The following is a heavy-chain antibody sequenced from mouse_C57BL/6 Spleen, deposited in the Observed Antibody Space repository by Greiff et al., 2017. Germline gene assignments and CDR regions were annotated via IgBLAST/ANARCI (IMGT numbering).Heavy chain of an antibody. J-gene: IGHJ1*03. CDR1: GYTFTSYW. CDR2: IDPSDSDT. Sequence: VQLQQPGAELVRPGSSVKLSCKASGYTFTSYWMHWVKQRPIQGLEWIGNIDPSDSDTHYNQKFKDKATLTVDKSSSTAYMQLSSLTSEDSAVYYCATYDYDWYFDVWGTGTTVTVSS. D-gene: IGHD2-4*01. CDR3: ATYDYDWYFDV. V-gene: IGHV1-52*01.